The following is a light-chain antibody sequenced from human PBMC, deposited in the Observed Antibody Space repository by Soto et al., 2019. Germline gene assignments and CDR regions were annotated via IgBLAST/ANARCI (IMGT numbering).Light chain of an antibody. CDR2: DAS. CDR3: QQRSNCSSST. CDR1: QSVSSY. Sequence: EIVLPQSPATLSLSPGERATLSCRASQSVSSYLAWYQQKPGQAPRLLIYDASNRATGIPARFSGSGPGTAFTITISSLEPEDFAVYSWQQRSNCSSSTVGKGTKLEIK. V-gene: IGKV3-11*01. J-gene: IGKJ2*01.